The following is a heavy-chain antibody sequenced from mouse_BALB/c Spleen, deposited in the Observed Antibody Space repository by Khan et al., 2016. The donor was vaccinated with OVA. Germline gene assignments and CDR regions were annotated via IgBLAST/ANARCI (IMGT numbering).Heavy chain of an antibody. CDR3: ARSTYSYAFVY. CDR1: GDSITSGY. CDR2: IIYTGYT. J-gene: IGHJ3*01. Sequence: EVQLQESGPSLVKPSQTLSLTCSVTGDSITSGYWNWIRKFPENKLEYMGYIIYTGYTYYNPSLQSRISITRHTSKNQYYLQLNSVTDEDTATYYCARSTYSYAFVYWGPGTLVTVSA. V-gene: IGHV3-8*02. D-gene: IGHD2-12*01.